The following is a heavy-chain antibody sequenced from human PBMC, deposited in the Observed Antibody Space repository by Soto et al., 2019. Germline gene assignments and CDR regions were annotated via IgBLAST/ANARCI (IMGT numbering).Heavy chain of an antibody. J-gene: IGHJ6*02. V-gene: IGHV3-53*01. CDR3: ARDRNHALDV. CDR2: LYTGGST. CDR1: GFTVNSNY. Sequence: PGGSLRLSCAVSGFTVNSNYMSWVRQAPGMGLEWVSILYTGGSTYTAHSVKGRFTISRDNSKNTLYLQMNSLRAEDTAIYFCARDRNHALDVWGQGTTVTVSS.